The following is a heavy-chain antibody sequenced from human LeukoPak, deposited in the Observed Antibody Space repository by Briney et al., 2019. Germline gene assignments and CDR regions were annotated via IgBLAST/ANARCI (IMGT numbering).Heavy chain of an antibody. CDR1: GYTFTVYY. V-gene: IGHV1-2*02. D-gene: IGHD3-22*01. CDR3: ARVKGHYYYDSSGYSFDY. J-gene: IGHJ4*02. CDR2: INPNSGGT. Sequence: ASVTVSCTASGYTFTVYYMHWVRQAPGQGLEWMGWINPNSGGTNYAQKFQGRVTMTRDTSISTAYMELSRLRSDDTAVYYCARVKGHYYYDSSGYSFDYWGQGTLVTVSS.